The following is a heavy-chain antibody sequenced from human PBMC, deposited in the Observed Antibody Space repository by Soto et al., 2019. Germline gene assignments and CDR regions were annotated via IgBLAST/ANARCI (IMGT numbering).Heavy chain of an antibody. CDR2: ISYDGSNK. Sequence: QVQLVESGGGVVQPGRSLRLSCAASGFTFSSYGMHWVRQAPGKGLEWVAVISYDGSNKYYADSVKGRFTISRDNSKNTLYLQMNSLRVEDTAVYYCARDRDSSGYFDYWGQGTLVTVSS. J-gene: IGHJ4*02. CDR3: ARDRDSSGYFDY. CDR1: GFTFSSYG. V-gene: IGHV3-30*03. D-gene: IGHD3-22*01.